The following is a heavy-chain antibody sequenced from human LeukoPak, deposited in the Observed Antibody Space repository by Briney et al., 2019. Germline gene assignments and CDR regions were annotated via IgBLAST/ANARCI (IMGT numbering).Heavy chain of an antibody. CDR1: GGSISSSSYY. Sequence: SETLTLTCTVSGGSISSSSYYWGWIRQPPGKGLEWIGSIYYSGSTYYNPSLKSRVTISVDTSKNQFSLKLSSVTAADTAVYYCAREEWMIVVVHGRWFDPWGQGTLVTVSS. CDR2: IYYSGST. CDR3: AREEWMIVVVHGRWFDP. D-gene: IGHD3-22*01. J-gene: IGHJ5*02. V-gene: IGHV4-39*07.